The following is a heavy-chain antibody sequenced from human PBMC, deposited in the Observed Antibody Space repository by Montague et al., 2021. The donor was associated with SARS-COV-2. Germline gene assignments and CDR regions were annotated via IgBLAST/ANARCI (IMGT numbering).Heavy chain of an antibody. CDR2: IYYSGST. CDR3: ARHITYTYYYGSGSYYKGSWFDP. J-gene: IGHJ5*02. V-gene: IGHV4-59*08. Sequence: SETLSLTCTVSGGSISSYYWSWIRQPPGKGPEWIGYIYYSGSTNYNPSLKSRVTISVDTSKNQFSLKLSSVTAADTAVYYCARHITYTYYYGSGSYYKGSWFDPWGQGTLVTVSS. D-gene: IGHD3-10*01. CDR1: GGSISSYY.